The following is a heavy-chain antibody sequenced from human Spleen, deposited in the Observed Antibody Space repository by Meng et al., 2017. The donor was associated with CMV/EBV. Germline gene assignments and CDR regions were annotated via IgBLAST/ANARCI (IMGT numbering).Heavy chain of an antibody. V-gene: IGHV5-51*01. CDR3: ARLVRISSGIAVAGPNPHFDY. D-gene: IGHD6-19*01. Sequence: IWGVSKMSGEGLGWVGVICSGDCGTRYRPSVRGKVTISVDKSISTAYLQWSSLKASDTAMYYCARLVRISSGIAVAGPNPHFDYWGQGTLVTVSS. CDR2: ICSGDCGT. J-gene: IGHJ4*02.